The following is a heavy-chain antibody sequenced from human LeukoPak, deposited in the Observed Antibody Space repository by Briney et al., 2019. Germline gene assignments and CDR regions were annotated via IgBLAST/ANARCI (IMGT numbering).Heavy chain of an antibody. CDR2: IYYSGST. J-gene: IGHJ4*02. Sequence: KPSETLSLTCTVSGGSISSSSYYWGWIRQPPGKGLEWIGSIYYSGSTYYNPSLKSRVTVSVDTSKNQFSLKLSSVTAADTAVYYCARVNQGPSGITVAEKVFDYWGQGTLVTVSS. CDR3: ARVNQGPSGITVAEKVFDY. V-gene: IGHV4-39*02. D-gene: IGHD6-19*01. CDR1: GGSISSSSYY.